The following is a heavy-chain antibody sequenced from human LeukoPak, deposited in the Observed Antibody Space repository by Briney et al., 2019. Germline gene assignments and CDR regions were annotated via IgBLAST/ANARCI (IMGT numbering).Heavy chain of an antibody. D-gene: IGHD5-18*01. CDR1: GFTFRSYW. V-gene: IGHV3-7*03. J-gene: IGHJ4*02. CDR2: IKEDGSEK. CDR3: ARDHNYGSDY. Sequence: PGGSLRLSCAASGFTFRSYWMSWIRQAPGKGLEWVANIKEDGSEKYYVDSVKGRFTISRDSAKNSLYLQMNSLRVEDTAVYYCARDHNYGSDYWGQGTLVTSPQ.